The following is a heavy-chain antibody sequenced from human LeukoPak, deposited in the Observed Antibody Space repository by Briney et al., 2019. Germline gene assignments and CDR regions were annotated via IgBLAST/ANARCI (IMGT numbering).Heavy chain of an antibody. CDR3: ARDPSYGSGRPNWFDP. V-gene: IGHV1-18*01. D-gene: IGHD3-10*01. J-gene: IGHJ5*02. CDR1: GYTFTSSG. Sequence: ASVKVSCKASGYTFTSSGISWVRQAPGQGFEWMGWISAYNGNTNYAQKLQGRVTMTTDTSTSTAYMELRSLRSDDTAVYYCARDPSYGSGRPNWFDPWGQGTLVTVSS. CDR2: ISAYNGNT.